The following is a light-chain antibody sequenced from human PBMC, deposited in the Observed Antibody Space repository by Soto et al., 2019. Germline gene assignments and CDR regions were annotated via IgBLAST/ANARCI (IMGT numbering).Light chain of an antibody. CDR2: GAS. CDR3: HQYGTSPLT. CDR1: QGIRNY. Sequence: LTQSPSSLSASVGDRVTITCRASQGIRNYLAWYQQKPGQSPRLLMYGASSRATGVPDRFSGSGSGTDFTLTITRLEPEDFAVYYCHQYGTSPLTFGGGTKVEIK. V-gene: IGKV3-20*01. J-gene: IGKJ4*01.